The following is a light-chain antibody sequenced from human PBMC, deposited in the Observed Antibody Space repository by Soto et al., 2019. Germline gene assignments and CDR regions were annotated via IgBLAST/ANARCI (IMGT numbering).Light chain of an antibody. CDR1: QSVSSY. J-gene: IGKJ1*01. Sequence: DIVLTQSPATLSLSPGQTATLSCRASQSVSSYLAWYQQKAGQAHRXLIYEGSNRATGIPTRFSGSGSGTDLTLTISGLEPEDFEVYYCQQRNNWPWTFGQGTKGDNK. V-gene: IGKV3-11*01. CDR3: QQRNNWPWT. CDR2: EGS.